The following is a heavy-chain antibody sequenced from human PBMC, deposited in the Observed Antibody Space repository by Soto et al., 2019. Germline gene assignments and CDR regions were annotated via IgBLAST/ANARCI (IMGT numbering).Heavy chain of an antibody. CDR1: GYSFTSYW. Sequence: GESLKISCKGSGYSFTSYWSGWVRQMPGKGVEWMGIIYPGDSDTRYSPSFQGQVTISADKSISTAYLQWSSLNASDTPPYYYYMDVWGKGTTVTVSS. J-gene: IGHJ6*03. CDR3: YMDV. V-gene: IGHV5-51*01. CDR2: IYPGDSDT.